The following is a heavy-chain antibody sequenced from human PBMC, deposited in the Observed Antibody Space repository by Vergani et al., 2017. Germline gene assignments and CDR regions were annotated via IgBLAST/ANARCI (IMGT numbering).Heavy chain of an antibody. J-gene: IGHJ4*02. D-gene: IGHD1-1*01. Sequence: QVQLVHSGAEVKKPGASVKVSCKASGYTFTGYYMHWVRQAPGQGLEWMGWINPNSGGTNYAQKFQGRVTMTRDTSISTTYMELSRLRSDDTAVYYCARGGTWFSQYNWNDGAFDYWGQGTLVTVSS. CDR3: ARGGTWFSQYNWNDGAFDY. CDR2: INPNSGGT. V-gene: IGHV1-2*02. CDR1: GYTFTGYY.